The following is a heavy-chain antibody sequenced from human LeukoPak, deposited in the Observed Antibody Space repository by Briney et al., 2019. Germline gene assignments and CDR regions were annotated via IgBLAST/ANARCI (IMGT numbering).Heavy chain of an antibody. V-gene: IGHV1-2*02. CDR3: ARVSIAARRFDP. CDR1: GYTFTGYY. D-gene: IGHD6-6*01. J-gene: IGHJ5*02. CDR2: INPNSGGT. Sequence: APVKVSCKASGYTFTGYYMHWVRQAPGQGLEWMGWINPNSGGTNYAQKFQGRVTMTRDTSISTAYMELSRLRSDDTAVYYCARVSIAARRFDPWGQGTLVTVSS.